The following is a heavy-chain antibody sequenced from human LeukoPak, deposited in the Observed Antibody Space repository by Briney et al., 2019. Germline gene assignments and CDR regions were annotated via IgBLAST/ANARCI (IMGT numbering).Heavy chain of an antibody. Sequence: PSETLSLTCTVSGGSISSYYWSWIRQPPGKGLEWIGYIYYSGSTNYNPSLKSRVTISVDTSKNQFSLKLSSVTAADTAAYYCARVKGDSSGMDYWGQGTLVTVSS. V-gene: IGHV4-59*01. CDR3: ARVKGDSSGMDY. D-gene: IGHD3-22*01. J-gene: IGHJ4*02. CDR1: GGSISSYY. CDR2: IYYSGST.